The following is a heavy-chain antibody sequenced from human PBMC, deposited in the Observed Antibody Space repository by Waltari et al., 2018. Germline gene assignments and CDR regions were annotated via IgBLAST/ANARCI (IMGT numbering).Heavy chain of an antibody. V-gene: IGHV3-23*01. CDR3: AKDFYSTSWSSPDY. CDR2: VSSSGAST. D-gene: IGHD6-13*01. Sequence: LQLQESGPGLVKPSETLSLTCTVSGCSISRSSYYWGWIRQPPGKGLEWVSSVSSSGASTYYADSVKGRFTISRDNSKNTLYLQMNSLRADDTAVYFCAKDFYSTSWSSPDYWGQGTLVTVSS. J-gene: IGHJ4*02. CDR1: GCSISRSSYY.